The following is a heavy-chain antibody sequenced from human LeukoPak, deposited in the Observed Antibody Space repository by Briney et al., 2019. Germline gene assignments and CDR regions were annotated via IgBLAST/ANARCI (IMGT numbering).Heavy chain of an antibody. Sequence: SVKVSCKASGGTFSSYAISWVRQAPGQGLEWMGRIIPILGIANYAQKFQGRVTITADKSTSTAYMELSSLRSEDTAVYYCARGGGYGDYVPSPYNNDYWGQGTLVTVSS. CDR3: ARGGGYGDYVPSPYNNDY. CDR1: GGTFSSYA. V-gene: IGHV1-69*04. CDR2: IIPILGIA. J-gene: IGHJ4*02. D-gene: IGHD4-17*01.